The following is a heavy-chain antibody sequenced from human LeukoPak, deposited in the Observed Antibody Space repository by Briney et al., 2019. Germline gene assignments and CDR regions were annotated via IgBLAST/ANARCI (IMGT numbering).Heavy chain of an antibody. CDR1: GGSFSGYY. D-gene: IGHD6-19*01. V-gene: IGHV4-34*01. J-gene: IGHJ4*02. CDR2: INHSGST. Sequence: TSETLSLTCAVYGGSFSGYYWSWIRQPPGKGLEWIGEINHSGSTNYNPSLKSRVTISVDTSKNQFSLKLSSVTAADTAVYYCAKSSSGWYVWFDYWGQGTLVTVSS. CDR3: AKSSSGWYVWFDY.